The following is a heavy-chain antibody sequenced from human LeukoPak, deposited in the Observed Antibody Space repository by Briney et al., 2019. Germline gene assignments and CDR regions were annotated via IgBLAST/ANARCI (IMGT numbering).Heavy chain of an antibody. Sequence: GGSLRLSCAASGFTFSSYSMNWVRQAPGKGLEWVSSISSSSSYIYYADSVKGRSTISRDNAKNSLYLQMNSLRAEDTAVYYCAYGIVATINFRGLDYWGQGTLVTVSS. CDR3: AYGIVATINFRGLDY. CDR2: ISSSSSYI. CDR1: GFTFSSYS. J-gene: IGHJ4*02. D-gene: IGHD5-12*01. V-gene: IGHV3-21*01.